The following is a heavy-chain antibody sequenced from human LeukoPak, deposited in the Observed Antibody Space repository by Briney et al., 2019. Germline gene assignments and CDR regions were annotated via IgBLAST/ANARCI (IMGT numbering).Heavy chain of an antibody. J-gene: IGHJ4*02. V-gene: IGHV3-23*01. CDR3: ARDAPLGGSGSYYNPHYFDY. D-gene: IGHD3-10*01. CDR2: ISGSGGST. CDR1: GFTFSSYA. Sequence: GGSLRLSCAASGFTFSSYAMSWVRQAPGKGLEWVSAISGSGGSTYYADSMKGRFTISRDNSKNTLYLQMNSLRAEDTAVYYCARDAPLGGSGSYYNPHYFDYWGQGTLVTVSS.